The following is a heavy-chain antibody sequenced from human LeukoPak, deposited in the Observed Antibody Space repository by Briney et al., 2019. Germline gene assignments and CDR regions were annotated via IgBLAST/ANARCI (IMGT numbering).Heavy chain of an antibody. CDR1: GGTFSSYA. CDR2: IHPNTGGT. D-gene: IGHD3-22*01. Sequence: ASVKVSCKASGGTFSSYAISWVRQAPGQGLEWMGWIHPNTGGTKYAQKFQGRVTMTRDTSSSTAYMELSSLRSADTAVYYCASEYKYDSSGANAFDIWGQGTMVTVSS. V-gene: IGHV1-2*02. CDR3: ASEYKYDSSGANAFDI. J-gene: IGHJ3*02.